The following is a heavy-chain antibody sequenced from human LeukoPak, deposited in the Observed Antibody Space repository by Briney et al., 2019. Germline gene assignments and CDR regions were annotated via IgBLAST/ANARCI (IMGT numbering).Heavy chain of an antibody. CDR2: ISSGSHTI. J-gene: IGHJ4*02. Sequence: PGGSLRLSCEASEFTSSDYYMSWVRQAPGKGLEWVSCISSGSHTISYADSVKGRFTISRDNAKNSLYLQMNSLRAEDTAVYYCATLNYYSGSGSYYSDYWGQGTLVTVSS. CDR3: ATLNYYSGSGSYYSDY. V-gene: IGHV3-11*04. D-gene: IGHD3-10*01. CDR1: EFTSSDYY.